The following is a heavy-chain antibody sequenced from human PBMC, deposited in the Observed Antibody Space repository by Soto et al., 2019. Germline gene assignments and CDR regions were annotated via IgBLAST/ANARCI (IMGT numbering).Heavy chain of an antibody. CDR3: ARLVVVAPVANA. Sequence: SETLSLTCSVSGGSIVYNSYYLLCIRQPPGKGLELVGGIFYTGTTYYSPSLKDRVTISVDTSKNSFSLNLTSVTAADTAVYFCARLVVVAPVANAWGQGTLVTVSS. V-gene: IGHV4-39*02. D-gene: IGHD2-2*01. J-gene: IGHJ5*02. CDR2: IFYTGTT. CDR1: GGSIVYNSYY.